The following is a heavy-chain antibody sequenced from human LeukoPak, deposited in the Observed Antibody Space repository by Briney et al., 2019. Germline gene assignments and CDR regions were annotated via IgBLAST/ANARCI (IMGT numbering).Heavy chain of an antibody. J-gene: IGHJ6*03. D-gene: IGHD3-16*01. CDR1: NGSVTSKNVD. CDR2: FYYGGLT. CDR3: ARDKVMFGQYYYMDV. V-gene: IGHV4-39*07. Sequence: PSATLSLTCPGSNGSVTSKNVDFGGIRQTTGKRLEWIGTFYYGGLTFYNPALKSRVTLSVDTSKNQFSLRLSSVAAADTAIYYCARDKVMFGQYYYMDVWGKGTTVTVSS.